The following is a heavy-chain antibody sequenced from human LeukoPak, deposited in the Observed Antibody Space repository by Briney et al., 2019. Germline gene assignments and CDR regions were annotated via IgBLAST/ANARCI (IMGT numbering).Heavy chain of an antibody. J-gene: IGHJ3*02. Sequence: GGSLRLSCAASGFTFSSYGMHWVRQAPGKGLEWVAVISYDGSNKYYADSVKGRFTISRDNSKNTLYLQMNSLRAEDTAVYYCAKEVKRYRIAVADAFDIWGQGTMVTVSS. CDR2: ISYDGSNK. D-gene: IGHD6-19*01. CDR1: GFTFSSYG. CDR3: AKEVKRYRIAVADAFDI. V-gene: IGHV3-30*18.